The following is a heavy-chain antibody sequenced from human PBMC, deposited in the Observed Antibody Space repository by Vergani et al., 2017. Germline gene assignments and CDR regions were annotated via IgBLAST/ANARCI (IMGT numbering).Heavy chain of an antibody. D-gene: IGHD2-2*02. Sequence: QVQLQASGPGLVKPSQTLSLTCTVSGCSISSGGYYWSWIRQHPGKGLEWIGYIYYSGSTYYNPSLKSRVTISVDTSKNQFSLKLSSVTAADTAVYYCARRRGYCSSTSCYTFGYYYYMDVWGKGTTVTVSS. J-gene: IGHJ6*03. CDR1: GCSISSGGYY. CDR3: ARRRGYCSSTSCYTFGYYYYMDV. V-gene: IGHV4-31*03. CDR2: IYYSGST.